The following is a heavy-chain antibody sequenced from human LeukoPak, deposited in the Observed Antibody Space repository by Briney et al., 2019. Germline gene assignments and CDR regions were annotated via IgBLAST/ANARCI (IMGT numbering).Heavy chain of an antibody. J-gene: IGHJ3*02. CDR2: ISYDGSNK. Sequence: PGGSLRLSCAASGFTFSSYGMHWVRQAPGKGLEWVAVISYDGSNKYYADSVKGRFTISRDNSKNTLYLQMNSLRAEDTAVYYCAKLPSPDAFDIWGQGTMVTVSS. CDR3: AKLPSPDAFDI. CDR1: GFTFSSYG. D-gene: IGHD1-26*01. V-gene: IGHV3-30*18.